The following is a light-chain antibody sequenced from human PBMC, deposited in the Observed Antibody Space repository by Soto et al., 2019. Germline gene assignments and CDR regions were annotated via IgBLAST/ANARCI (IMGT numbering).Light chain of an antibody. CDR2: DVT. Sequence: QSALTQPASVSGSPGQSITISCTGTSSDVGGYNFVSWYQQHPGKAPKLMIYDVTNRPSGVSNRFSGSKSGNTASLNISGLQAEDEADYYCSSCTSSSTLVFGGGTKVTVL. CDR1: SSDVGGYNF. V-gene: IGLV2-14*01. CDR3: SSCTSSSTLV. J-gene: IGLJ2*01.